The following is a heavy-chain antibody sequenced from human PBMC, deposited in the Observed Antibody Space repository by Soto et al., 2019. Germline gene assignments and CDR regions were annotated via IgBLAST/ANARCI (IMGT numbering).Heavy chain of an antibody. CDR3: ARGPGYCSSTSCYGNYYYYYGMDV. V-gene: IGHV4-34*01. Sequence: TSETLSLTCAVYGGSFSGYYWSWIRQPPGKGLEWIGEINHSGSTNYNPSLKSRVTISVDTSKNQFSLKLSSVTAADTAVYCCARGPGYCSSTSCYGNYYYYYGMDVWGQGTTVTVSS. D-gene: IGHD2-2*03. J-gene: IGHJ6*02. CDR1: GGSFSGYY. CDR2: INHSGST.